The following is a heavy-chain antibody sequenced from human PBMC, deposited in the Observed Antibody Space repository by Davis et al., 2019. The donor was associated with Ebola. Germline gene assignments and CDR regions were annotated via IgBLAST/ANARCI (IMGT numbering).Heavy chain of an antibody. J-gene: IGHJ4*02. CDR1: GLTFTSHA. V-gene: IGHV3-49*04. CDR2: IRSKAYGGTT. CDR3: TREFGGRCDY. Sequence: SLTLSCAASGLTFTSHAMSRVSQAPGKGLEWVGLIRSKAYGGTTEYAASVKGRFTIPRDDPKSIAYLQMNSLKAEDTAVYYCTREFGGRCDYWGQGTLVTVSS. D-gene: IGHD2-15*01.